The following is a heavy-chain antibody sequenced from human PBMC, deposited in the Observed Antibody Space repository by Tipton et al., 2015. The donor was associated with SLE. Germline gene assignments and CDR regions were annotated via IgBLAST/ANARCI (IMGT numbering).Heavy chain of an antibody. CDR3: ARVKDFFGSGTHWAFDV. CDR2: TYYSGAT. D-gene: IGHD3-10*01. Sequence: TLSLTCTVSGGSISGYFWSWIRQHPEKGLEWIGYTYYSGATYYNPSLESRIIISVDTSKNQFSLKLTSVTAADTAVYYCARVKDFFGSGTHWAFDVWGRGTLVTVSS. V-gene: IGHV4-31*03. CDR1: GGSISGYF. J-gene: IGHJ2*01.